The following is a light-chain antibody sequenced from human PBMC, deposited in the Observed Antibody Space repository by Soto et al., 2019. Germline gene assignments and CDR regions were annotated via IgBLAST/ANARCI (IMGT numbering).Light chain of an antibody. Sequence: EIVLTPSPAILSLSPGERASLSCCASHSISSSFLAWYHQKPGQAPRLLIYGAASSATGIPDRFSGTGSETDVTLTISRLEPEDFAVYYCQQYDNSPITFGQGTRLEIK. V-gene: IGKV3-20*01. CDR2: GAA. CDR1: HSISSSF. CDR3: QQYDNSPIT. J-gene: IGKJ5*01.